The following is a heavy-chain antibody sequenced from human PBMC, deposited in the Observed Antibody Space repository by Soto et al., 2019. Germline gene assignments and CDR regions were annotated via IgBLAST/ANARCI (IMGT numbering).Heavy chain of an antibody. D-gene: IGHD3-10*01. CDR2: IYYSGST. CDR1: GGSISSGDYY. CDR3: ARDVPPYSYTSKGSPSMTMVRGVPTNYGMDV. V-gene: IGHV4-30-4*01. Sequence: SETLSLTCTVSGGSISSGDYYWSWIRQPPGKGLEWIGYIYYSGSTYYNPSLKSRVTISVDTSKNQFSLKLSSVTAADTAVYYCARDVPPYSYTSKGSPSMTMVRGVPTNYGMDVWGQGTTVTVSS. J-gene: IGHJ6*02.